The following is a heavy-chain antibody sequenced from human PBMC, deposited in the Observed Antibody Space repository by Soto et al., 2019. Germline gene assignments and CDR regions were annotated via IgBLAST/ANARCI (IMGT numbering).Heavy chain of an antibody. D-gene: IGHD2-2*01. CDR2: ISAYDGNT. CDR1: GCTFTSYG. CDR3: VREAYCSSTSCYGLDY. Sequence: ASVKVSCKASGCTFTSYGISWVRQAPGQGLEWMGWISAYDGNTNYAQKLQGRVTMTTDTSTSTAYMELRSLRSDDTAVYYCVREAYCSSTSCYGLDYWGQGTLVTVSS. V-gene: IGHV1-18*01. J-gene: IGHJ4*02.